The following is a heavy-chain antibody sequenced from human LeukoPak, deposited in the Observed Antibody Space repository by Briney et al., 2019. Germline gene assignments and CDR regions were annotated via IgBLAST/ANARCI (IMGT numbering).Heavy chain of an antibody. V-gene: IGHV3-33*06. CDR2: IWHDGSVE. Sequence: QPGRSLRLSCTASGFMFSRLAMQWVRQAPGEGLEWVAMIWHDGSVEEYADSVKGRFTISRDNSQNTLYLQMNSLRDDDTAVYYCAKEGDQFRGYLEAWGKGTTVTVSS. CDR3: AKEGDQFRGYLEA. D-gene: IGHD3-16*01. CDR1: GFMFSRLA. J-gene: IGHJ6*03.